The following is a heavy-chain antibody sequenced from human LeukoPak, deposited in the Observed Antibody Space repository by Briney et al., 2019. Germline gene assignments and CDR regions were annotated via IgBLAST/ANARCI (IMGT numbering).Heavy chain of an antibody. CDR1: GYSFTSYW. D-gene: IGHD4-23*01. CDR2: IYPGDAAA. Sequence: GASLQISRTGSGYSFTSYWIGWVRQMPGKGLEWMGIIYPGDAAATYSPSFQGQVTISADKSISTAYLQWSSLKASDTAMYYCARHDLYGGIADYWGQGTLVTVSS. V-gene: IGHV5-51*01. J-gene: IGHJ4*02. CDR3: ARHDLYGGIADY.